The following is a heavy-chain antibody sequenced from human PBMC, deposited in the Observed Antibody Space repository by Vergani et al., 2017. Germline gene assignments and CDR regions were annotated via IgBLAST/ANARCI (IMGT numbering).Heavy chain of an antibody. CDR2: IYHSGST. CDR3: ARGPSPYYGSGNRRFDP. CDR1: GYSISSGYY. V-gene: IGHV4-38-2*01. Sequence: QVQLQESGPGLVKPSETLSLTCAVSGYSISSGYYWGWIRQPPGKGLEWIGSIYHSGSTYYNPSLKSRVTISVDTSKNQFSLKLSSVTAADTAVYYCARGPSPYYGSGNRRFDPWGQGTLVTVSS. D-gene: IGHD3-10*01. J-gene: IGHJ5*02.